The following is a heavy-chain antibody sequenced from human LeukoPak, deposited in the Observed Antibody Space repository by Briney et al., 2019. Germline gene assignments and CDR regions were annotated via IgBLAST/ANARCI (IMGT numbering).Heavy chain of an antibody. V-gene: IGHV3-74*01. D-gene: IGHD3-10*01. CDR1: GFTFSRYW. Sequence: GGSLRLSCVASGFTFSRYWMHWVRQASGKGLAWVSRMNGDGSSTTYADSVKGRFTISRDNSKNTFYLQMNGLRAEDSAVYYCARDSPGGIGVDYGGQGTLVTVSS. J-gene: IGHJ4*02. CDR2: MNGDGSST. CDR3: ARDSPGGIGVDY.